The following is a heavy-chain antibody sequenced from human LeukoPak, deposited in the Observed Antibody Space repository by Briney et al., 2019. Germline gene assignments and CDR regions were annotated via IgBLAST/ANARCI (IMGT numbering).Heavy chain of an antibody. J-gene: IGHJ6*03. CDR3: ARVVVPAAIPYYYYYMDV. CDR1: GCTFTSYA. D-gene: IGHD2-2*02. V-gene: IGHV1-69*13. CDR2: IIPIFGTA. Sequence: SVKVSCKASGCTFTSYAISWVRQAPGQGLEWMGGIIPIFGTANYAQKFQGRVTITADESTSTAYMDLSSLRSEDTAVYYCARVVVPAAIPYYYYYMDVWGKGTTVTVSS.